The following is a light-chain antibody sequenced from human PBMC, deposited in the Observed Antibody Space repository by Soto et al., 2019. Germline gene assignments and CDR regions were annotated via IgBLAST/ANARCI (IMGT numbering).Light chain of an antibody. CDR2: GAS. J-gene: IGKJ4*01. Sequence: IVMTQSPATLSVSPGERATLSCRASQSISTKLAWYQQNPGQAPRLLIYGASTRATGIPVRFSGSGSGTESHLTPTRLQFEDFAVYYCQEYNDWRPLTFGGGTTV. CDR3: QEYNDWRPLT. V-gene: IGKV3-15*01. CDR1: QSISTK.